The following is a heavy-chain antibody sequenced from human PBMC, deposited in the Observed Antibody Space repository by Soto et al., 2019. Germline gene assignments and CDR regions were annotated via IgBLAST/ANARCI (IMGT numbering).Heavy chain of an antibody. CDR3: AKGMITFGGVTSLNWFDP. D-gene: IGHD3-16*01. V-gene: IGHV3-23*01. CDR1: GFTFSSYA. Sequence: GGSLRLSCAASGFTFSSYAMHWVRQAPGKGLEWVAVISGSGGSTYYADSVKGRFTISRDNSKNTLYLQMNSLRAEDTAVYYCAKGMITFGGVTSLNWFDPWGQGTLVTVSS. CDR2: ISGSGGST. J-gene: IGHJ5*02.